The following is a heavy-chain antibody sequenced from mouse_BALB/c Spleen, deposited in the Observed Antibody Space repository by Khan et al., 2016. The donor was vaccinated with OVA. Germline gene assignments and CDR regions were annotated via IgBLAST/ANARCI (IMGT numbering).Heavy chain of an antibody. J-gene: IGHJ3*01. CDR1: GFTFSDYY. V-gene: IGHV5-4*02. Sequence: EVELVESGGGLVKPGGSLKLSCAASGFTFSDYYMYWVRQTPDERLEWVATISDGVSYIYYPDNVKGRFTFSRANAKNNLYMQMSSLKSEDSAMYYGIRGYYGYPFAYWGHGTLVTVSA. CDR3: IRGYYGYPFAY. D-gene: IGHD2-2*01. CDR2: ISDGVSYI.